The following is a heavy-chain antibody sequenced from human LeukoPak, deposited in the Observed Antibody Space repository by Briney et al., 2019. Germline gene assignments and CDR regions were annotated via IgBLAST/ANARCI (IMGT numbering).Heavy chain of an antibody. Sequence: EASVTVSCKASGYSFTNYAISWVRQAPGQGLEWMGWISTYTGNRNYAQKLQGRVTVTTDTSTSMAYMELRSLRSDDTAVYYCARGEEHLGSDYWGQGTLVTVSS. D-gene: IGHD3-10*01. CDR2: ISTYTGNR. V-gene: IGHV1-18*01. J-gene: IGHJ4*02. CDR3: ARGEEHLGSDY. CDR1: GYSFTNYA.